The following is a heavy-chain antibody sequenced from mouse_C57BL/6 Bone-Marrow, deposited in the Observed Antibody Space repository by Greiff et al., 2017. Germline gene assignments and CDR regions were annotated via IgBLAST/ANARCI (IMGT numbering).Heavy chain of an antibody. V-gene: IGHV14-4*01. CDR2: IDPENGDT. D-gene: IGHD2-4*01. CDR1: GFNIKDDY. CDR3: TTTYDYDDGFAY. Sequence: EVQLQQSGAELVRPGASVKLSCTASGFNIKDDYMHWVKQRPEQGLEWIGWIDPENGDTEYASKFQGKATITADTSSNTAYLHLSSLTSEDTAVYYCTTTYDYDDGFAYWGQGTLVTVSA. J-gene: IGHJ3*01.